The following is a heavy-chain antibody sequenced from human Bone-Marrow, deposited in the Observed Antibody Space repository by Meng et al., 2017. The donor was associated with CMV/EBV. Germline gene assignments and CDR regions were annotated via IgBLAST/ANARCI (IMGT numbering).Heavy chain of an antibody. CDR2: IRYDGSNK. J-gene: IGHJ3*02. CDR1: GFTFSSYG. D-gene: IGHD2-2*01. V-gene: IGHV3-30*02. Sequence: LSLTCAASGFTFSSYGMHWVRQAPGKGLEWVAFIRYDGSNKYYADSVKGRFTISRDNSKNTLYLQMNSLRAEDTAVYYCAKDEAVPAGGFYAFDIWGQGTMVTVSS. CDR3: AKDEAVPAGGFYAFDI.